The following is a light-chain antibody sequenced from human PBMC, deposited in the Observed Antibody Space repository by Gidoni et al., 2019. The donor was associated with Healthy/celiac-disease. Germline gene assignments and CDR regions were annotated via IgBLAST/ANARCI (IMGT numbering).Light chain of an antibody. CDR2: LGS. CDR1: QSLLHSNGYNY. Sequence: DIVMTQSPLSLPATPGEPASISCRSSQSLLHSNGYNYLDWYLQTPGQSPQLLIYLGSNRASGVPDRFSGSGSGTDFTLKISRVEAEDVGVYYCMQALQTGMCSFGQGTKLEIK. CDR3: MQALQTGMCS. V-gene: IGKV2-28*01. J-gene: IGKJ2*04.